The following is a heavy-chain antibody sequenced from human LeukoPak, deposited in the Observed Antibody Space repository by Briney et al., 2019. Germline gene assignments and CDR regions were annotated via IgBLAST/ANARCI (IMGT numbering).Heavy chain of an antibody. CDR2: ISSDGGST. D-gene: IGHD6-13*01. CDR3: VKDAAMYSSSWYGDY. Sequence: PRGSLSLSCSASGFTFSSYAMHWVRQAPGKGLEYVSAISSDGGSTYYADSVKGRFTISRDNSKNTLYLQMSSLRAEDTAVYYCVKDAAMYSSSWYGDYWGQGTLVTVSS. V-gene: IGHV3-64D*06. J-gene: IGHJ4*02. CDR1: GFTFSSYA.